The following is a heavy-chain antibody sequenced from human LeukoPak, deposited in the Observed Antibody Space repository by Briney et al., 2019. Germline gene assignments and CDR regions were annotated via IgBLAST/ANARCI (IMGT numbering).Heavy chain of an antibody. CDR1: GGSISGSSYY. CDR2: IYYSGST. Sequence: PSGTLSLTCTVSGGSISGSSYYWGWIRQPPGKGLEWIGSIYYSGSTYYNPSLKSRVTISVDTSKNQFSLKLSSVTAADTAVYYCARRGRGYYFDYWGQGTLVTVSS. J-gene: IGHJ4*02. V-gene: IGHV4-39*01. CDR3: ARRGRGYYFDY. D-gene: IGHD3-10*01.